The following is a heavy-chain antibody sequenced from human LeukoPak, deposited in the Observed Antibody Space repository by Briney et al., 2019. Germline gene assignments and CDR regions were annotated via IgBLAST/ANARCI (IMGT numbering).Heavy chain of an antibody. D-gene: IGHD3-22*01. J-gene: IGHJ5*02. CDR1: GGTFSSYA. CDR3: AREGGPYYDSSGYTNWFDP. CDR2: IIPIFGTA. V-gene: IGHV1-69*13. Sequence: ASVKVSCKASGGTFSSYAISWVRQAPGQGLEWMGGIIPIFGTANYAQKFQGRVTITADGSTSTAYMELSSLRSEDTAVYYCAREGGPYYDSSGYTNWFDPWGQGTLVTVSS.